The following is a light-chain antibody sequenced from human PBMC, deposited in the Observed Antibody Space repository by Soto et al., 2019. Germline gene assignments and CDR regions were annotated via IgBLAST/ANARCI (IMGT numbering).Light chain of an antibody. CDR1: SSDVGGYNY. V-gene: IGLV2-8*01. Sequence: QSVLTQPPSASGSPGQSVTISCTGTSSDVGGYNYVSWYQQHPGKAPKLMIYEVSKRPSGVPDRFSGSKSGNTASLTVFGLQAEDAADYSCSSYAGRNKVFGTGTKVPVL. CDR3: SSYAGRNKV. J-gene: IGLJ1*01. CDR2: EVS.